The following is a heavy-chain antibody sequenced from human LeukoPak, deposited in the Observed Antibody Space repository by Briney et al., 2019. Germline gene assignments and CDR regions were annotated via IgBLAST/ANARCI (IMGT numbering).Heavy chain of an antibody. CDR1: GLTFSSYW. V-gene: IGHV3-23*01. J-gene: IGHJ4*02. Sequence: GGSLRLSCAASGLTFSSYWMSWVRQTPGKGLEWASAISGGGDITYYADSVTGRFTISRDNSKNTLYLQMNSLRAEDTAVYYCAKEGFDSWGQGTLVTVSS. CDR2: ISGGGDIT. CDR3: AKEGFDS.